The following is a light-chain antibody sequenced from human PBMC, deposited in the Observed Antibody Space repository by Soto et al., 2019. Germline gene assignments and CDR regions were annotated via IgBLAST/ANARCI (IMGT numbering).Light chain of an antibody. CDR2: GAS. CDR3: QQYGRSPLLYT. V-gene: IGKV3-20*01. Sequence: ENVLTQSPGTLSLSPGERATLSCRASQSVTSNFLAWYQQKPGQAPRLLIYGASTRAAAVADRFSGSGSGTDVTFTISSLEPEDFAVYYCQQYGRSPLLYTFGQGNKLGVK. CDR1: QSVTSNF. J-gene: IGKJ2*01.